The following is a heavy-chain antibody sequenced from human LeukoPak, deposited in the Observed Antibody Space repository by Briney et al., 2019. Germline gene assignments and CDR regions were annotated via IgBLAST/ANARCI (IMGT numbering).Heavy chain of an antibody. V-gene: IGHV3-53*01. CDR1: GFTFSSYA. CDR3: ARTLYWSENGMDV. Sequence: PGGSLRLSCAASGFTFSSYAMSWVRQAPGKGLEWVSVIYSGGSTYYADSVKGRFTISRDNSKNTLYLQMNSLRAEDTAVYYCARTLYWSENGMDVWGQGTTVTVSS. J-gene: IGHJ6*02. CDR2: IYSGGST. D-gene: IGHD3-3*01.